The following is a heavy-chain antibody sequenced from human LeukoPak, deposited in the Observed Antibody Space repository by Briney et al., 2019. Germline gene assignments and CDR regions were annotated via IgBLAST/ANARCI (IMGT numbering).Heavy chain of an antibody. J-gene: IGHJ6*02. V-gene: IGHV3-30-3*01. D-gene: IGHD3-22*01. CDR1: GFTFSSYA. Sequence: GGSLRLSCAASGFTFSSYAMHWVRQAPGKGREWGVVISYDGSNKYYADSVKGRFTISRDNSKNTLYLQMNRLRAEDTAVYYCASETYYYDSSGYGYYRYGMDVWGQGTTVTVSS. CDR3: ASETYYYDSSGYGYYRYGMDV. CDR2: ISYDGSNK.